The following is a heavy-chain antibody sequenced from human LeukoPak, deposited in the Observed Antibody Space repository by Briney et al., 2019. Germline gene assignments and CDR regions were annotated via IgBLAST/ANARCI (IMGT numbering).Heavy chain of an antibody. D-gene: IGHD6-6*01. CDR1: GGSISSSSYY. V-gene: IGHV4-39*02. J-gene: IGHJ4*02. Sequence: SETLSLTCTVSGGSISSSSYYWGWIRQPPGKGLEWIGSIYYSGSTYYNPSLKSRVTISVDTSKNQFSLKLSSVTAADTAVYYCARDAYEYSNSEGYYFDYWGQGTLVTVSS. CDR3: ARDAYEYSNSEGYYFDY. CDR2: IYYSGST.